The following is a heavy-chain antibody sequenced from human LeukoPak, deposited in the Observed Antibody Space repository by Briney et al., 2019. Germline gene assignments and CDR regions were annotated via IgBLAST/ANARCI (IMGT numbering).Heavy chain of an antibody. J-gene: IGHJ5*02. Sequence: ASVKVSCKASGGTFSSYAISWVRQAPGQGLEWMGGIIPIFGTANYAQKFQGRVTITADESTSTAYMELGSLRSEDTAVYYCARAYDFWSAGWFDPWGQGTLVTVSS. D-gene: IGHD3-3*01. CDR2: IIPIFGTA. V-gene: IGHV1-69*13. CDR1: GGTFSSYA. CDR3: ARAYDFWSAGWFDP.